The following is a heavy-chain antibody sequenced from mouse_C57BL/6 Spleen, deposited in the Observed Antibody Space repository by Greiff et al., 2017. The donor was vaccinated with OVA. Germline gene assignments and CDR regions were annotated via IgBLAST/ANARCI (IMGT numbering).Heavy chain of an antibody. CDR1: GYTFTSYW. J-gene: IGHJ2*01. Sequence: QVQLQQPGAELVRPGSSVKLSCKASGYTFTSYWMDWVKQRPGQGLEWIGNIYPSDSETHYNQKFKDKATLTVDKSSSTAYMQLSSLTSEDSAVYYCARKEYYGSRIFDYWGQGTTLTVSS. CDR2: IYPSDSET. D-gene: IGHD1-1*01. CDR3: ARKEYYGSRIFDY. V-gene: IGHV1-61*01.